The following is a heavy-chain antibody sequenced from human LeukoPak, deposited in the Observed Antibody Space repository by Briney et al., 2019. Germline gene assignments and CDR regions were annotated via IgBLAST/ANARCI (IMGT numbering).Heavy chain of an antibody. Sequence: SETLSLTCSVSGASISDYYWSWIRQSAGKGLEWIGRLYSTGSTTYNPSLKSRVTISLDTSKNQFSLNMRFVTAADTAVYYCARVAHDLYPYYFDYWGQGTLVTVSS. V-gene: IGHV4-4*07. CDR3: ARVAHDLYPYYFDY. D-gene: IGHD5/OR15-5a*01. CDR1: GASISDYY. CDR2: LYSTGST. J-gene: IGHJ4*02.